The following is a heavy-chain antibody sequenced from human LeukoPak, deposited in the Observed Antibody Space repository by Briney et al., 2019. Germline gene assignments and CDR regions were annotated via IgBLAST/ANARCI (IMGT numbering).Heavy chain of an antibody. CDR2: ISGYTGNT. J-gene: IGHJ4*02. V-gene: IGHV1-18*01. D-gene: IGHD6-13*01. CDR1: VYNFTNYG. Sequence: GASVKVSCKASVYNFTNYGVNWVRQAPGQGLDWLGWISGYTGNTDYAQKFQGRVTMTTDTSTTTAYMELRSLRSDDTAVYYCARAPRVASTGRFDYWRQGTLVTVSS. CDR3: ARAPRVASTGRFDY.